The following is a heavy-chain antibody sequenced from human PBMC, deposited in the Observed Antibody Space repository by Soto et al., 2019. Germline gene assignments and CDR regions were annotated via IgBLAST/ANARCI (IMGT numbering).Heavy chain of an antibody. CDR3: ARDRRWNEGTGVFDI. D-gene: IGHD1-1*01. Sequence: QVQLQQSGPGLVKPSQTLSLTCAISGDSVSSNSAAWNWIRQSPSRGLEWLGRTYYRSKWYNDYTVSVKSRIPNNPGTSRTKFSLQLNSVTPEDTAVNYCARDRRWNEGTGVFDIWGQGKMVTVSS. CDR1: GDSVSSNSAA. CDR2: TYYRSKWYN. V-gene: IGHV6-1*01. J-gene: IGHJ3*02.